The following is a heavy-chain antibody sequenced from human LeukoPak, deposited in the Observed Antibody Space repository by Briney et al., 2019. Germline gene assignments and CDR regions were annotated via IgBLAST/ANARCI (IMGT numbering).Heavy chain of an antibody. J-gene: IGHJ4*02. CDR1: GYSISSGYY. Sequence: SETLSLTCTVSGYSISSGYYWGWIRPPPGKGLEWIGSIYHSGSTYYNPSLKSRVTISVDTSKNQFSLKLSSVTAADTAVYYCARTSLWGQGTLVTVSS. CDR3: ARTSL. V-gene: IGHV4-38-2*02. CDR2: IYHSGST.